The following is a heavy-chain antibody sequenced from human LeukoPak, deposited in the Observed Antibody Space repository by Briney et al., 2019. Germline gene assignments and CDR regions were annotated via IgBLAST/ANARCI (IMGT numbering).Heavy chain of an antibody. CDR2: IYNSGST. J-gene: IGHJ4*02. CDR3: ARGNRFGY. CDR1: GGSISTYY. D-gene: IGHD3-16*01. Sequence: SETLSLTCTVSGGSISTYYWSWIRQPPGKGLEWIGYIYNSGSTNYSPSLKSRVTISVDTSKNQFSLKLSSVTAADTAVYYCARGNRFGYWGQGTLVTVSS. V-gene: IGHV4-59*01.